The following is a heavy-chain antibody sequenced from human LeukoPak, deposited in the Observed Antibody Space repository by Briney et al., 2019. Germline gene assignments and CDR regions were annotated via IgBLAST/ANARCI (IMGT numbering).Heavy chain of an antibody. V-gene: IGHV3-30*18. Sequence: GRSLRLSCAASGFTFSSYGMHWVRQAPGKGLVWVAVISYDGSNKYYADSVKGRFTISRDNSKNTLYLQMNSLRAEDTAVYYCAKDLRYYDSSGYLDYWGQGTLVTVSS. CDR2: ISYDGSNK. D-gene: IGHD3-22*01. CDR1: GFTFSSYG. CDR3: AKDLRYYDSSGYLDY. J-gene: IGHJ4*02.